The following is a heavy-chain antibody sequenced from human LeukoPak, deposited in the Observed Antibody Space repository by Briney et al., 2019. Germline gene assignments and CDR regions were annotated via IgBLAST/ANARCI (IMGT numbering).Heavy chain of an antibody. CDR3: ARGRYCSADICSGGDAFDI. Sequence: SETLSLTCTVSGGSINNYYWSWIRQPAGKGLEWIGRIYARGSTNYNPSLKSRVTMSVDTSKNQFSLKLSSVTAADTAVYYCARGRYCSADICSGGDAFDIWGQGTMVSVSS. J-gene: IGHJ3*02. CDR2: IYARGST. D-gene: IGHD2-15*01. CDR1: GGSINNYY. V-gene: IGHV4-4*07.